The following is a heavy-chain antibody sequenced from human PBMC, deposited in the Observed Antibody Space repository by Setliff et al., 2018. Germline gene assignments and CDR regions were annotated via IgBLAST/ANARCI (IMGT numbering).Heavy chain of an antibody. Sequence: ASVKVSCKASGYTFTNYGITWVRQAPGQGLEWMGWINNYNTNTNYAQKFQGRVTMTTDTSTSTAYMELRSLTSYDTAVYFCARINFYSSRGYYYAPAYWGQGTLVTVSS. CDR3: ARINFYSSRGYYYAPAY. CDR2: INNYNTNT. J-gene: IGHJ4*02. CDR1: GYTFTNYG. V-gene: IGHV1-18*01. D-gene: IGHD3-22*01.